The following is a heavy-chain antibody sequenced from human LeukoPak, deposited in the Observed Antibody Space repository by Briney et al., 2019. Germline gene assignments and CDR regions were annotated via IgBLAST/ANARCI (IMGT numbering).Heavy chain of an antibody. CDR3: ARGRGIAVAGTRWFDP. Sequence: ASVKVSCKASGYIFSNYGLSWVRQAPGQGLEWMGWISVYNGNTNYAQKLQGRVTMTTDTSTSTAYMELRSLRSDDTAVYYCARGRGIAVAGTRWFDPWGQGTLVTVSS. D-gene: IGHD6-19*01. J-gene: IGHJ5*02. CDR1: GYIFSNYG. CDR2: ISVYNGNT. V-gene: IGHV1-18*01.